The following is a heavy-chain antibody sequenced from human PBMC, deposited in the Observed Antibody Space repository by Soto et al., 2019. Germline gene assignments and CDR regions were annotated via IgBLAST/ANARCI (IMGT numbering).Heavy chain of an antibody. Sequence: QVQLQESGPGLVKPSQTLSLTCTVSGGSISSGGYYWSWIRQHPGKGLEWIGYIYYSGSTYYNPSLKSRVTISVDTSKNQFSLKLSSVTAADTAVYYCARDGIINIWPYYYGMDVWGQGTTVTVSS. CDR3: ARDGIINIWPYYYGMDV. V-gene: IGHV4-31*03. D-gene: IGHD3-9*01. CDR1: GGSISSGGYY. CDR2: IYYSGST. J-gene: IGHJ6*02.